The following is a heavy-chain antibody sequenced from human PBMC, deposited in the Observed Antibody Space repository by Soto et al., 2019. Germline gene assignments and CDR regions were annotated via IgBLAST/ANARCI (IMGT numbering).Heavy chain of an antibody. D-gene: IGHD4-17*01. Sequence: SLRLSCAASELTFSNYAMHWVRQAPGKGLQWLAVISYDGNNKYYADSVEGRFTISRDNSKNTVYLQMNSLRLEDTAVYYCARGPSYSDSYFDHWGQGTLVTV. CDR2: ISYDGNNK. CDR3: ARGPSYSDSYFDH. CDR1: ELTFSNYA. J-gene: IGHJ4*02. V-gene: IGHV3-30*03.